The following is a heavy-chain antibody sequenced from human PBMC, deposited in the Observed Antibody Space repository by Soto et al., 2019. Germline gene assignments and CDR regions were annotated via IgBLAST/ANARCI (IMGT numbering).Heavy chain of an antibody. CDR2: VWYDGSNK. Sequence: QVQLVESGGGVVQPGGSLRLSCAASGFTLSTYGMHWVRQAPGKGLEWVAVVWYDGSNKYYADSVKGRFTVSRDNSKNTLYLQMNSLRAEDTAVYYCARPLEQWQLGFGMDVWGQGSAVTVSS. V-gene: IGHV3-33*01. CDR3: ARPLEQWQLGFGMDV. J-gene: IGHJ6*01. D-gene: IGHD6-19*01. CDR1: GFTLSTYG.